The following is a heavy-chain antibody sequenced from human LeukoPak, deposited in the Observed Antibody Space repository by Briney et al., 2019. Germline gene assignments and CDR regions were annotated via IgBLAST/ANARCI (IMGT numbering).Heavy chain of an antibody. Sequence: PSETLSLTCVVSGASVSSDNWWTWVRQPPGKGLEWIGEIHQRGNTNYNPSLMGRVTISIDKSRNYLSLNLRYVTAADTAVYYCSKRDQSRTDVVPPDYWGQGILVTVSS. D-gene: IGHD5-24*01. CDR1: GASVSSDNW. CDR2: IHQRGNT. CDR3: SKRDQSRTDVVPPDY. J-gene: IGHJ4*02. V-gene: IGHV4/OR15-8*02.